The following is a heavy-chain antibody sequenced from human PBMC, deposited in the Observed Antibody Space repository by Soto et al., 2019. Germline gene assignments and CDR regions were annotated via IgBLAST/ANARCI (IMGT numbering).Heavy chain of an antibody. J-gene: IGHJ4*02. CDR1: GGSISSYY. D-gene: IGHD3-10*01. Sequence: PSETLSLTCTVSGGSISSYYWSWIRQPPGKGLEWIGYIYYSGSTNYNPSLKSRVTISVDTSKNQFSLKLSSVTAADTAVYYCARSEGSLVFEYWGQGTLVTVSS. V-gene: IGHV4-59*01. CDR2: IYYSGST. CDR3: ARSEGSLVFEY.